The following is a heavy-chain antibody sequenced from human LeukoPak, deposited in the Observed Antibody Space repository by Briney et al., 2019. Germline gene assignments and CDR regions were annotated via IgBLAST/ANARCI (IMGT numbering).Heavy chain of an antibody. J-gene: IGHJ4*02. Sequence: ASVKVSCKASGYTFTSYGISWVRQAPGQGLEWMGWISAYNGNTNYAQKLQGRVTMTTDTSTSTAYMELRSLRSDDTAVYYCARNPGPEVQLSSHSDYWGQGTLVTVSS. D-gene: IGHD5-18*01. CDR1: GYTFTSYG. CDR3: ARNPGPEVQLSSHSDY. V-gene: IGHV1-18*01. CDR2: ISAYNGNT.